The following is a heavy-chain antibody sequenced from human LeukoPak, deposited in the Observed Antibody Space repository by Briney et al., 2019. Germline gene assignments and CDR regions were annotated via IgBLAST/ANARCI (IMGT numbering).Heavy chain of an antibody. V-gene: IGHV3-23*01. Sequence: GGSLRLSCAASGFTFSSYAMSWVRQAPGKGLEWVSGISGSGGSTYYADSVKGRFTISRDNSKNRLYLQMNSLRAEDTAVYYCAKDYYASGSHDSWGQGALVTVSS. D-gene: IGHD3-10*01. CDR3: AKDYYASGSHDS. CDR2: ISGSGGST. J-gene: IGHJ4*02. CDR1: GFTFSSYA.